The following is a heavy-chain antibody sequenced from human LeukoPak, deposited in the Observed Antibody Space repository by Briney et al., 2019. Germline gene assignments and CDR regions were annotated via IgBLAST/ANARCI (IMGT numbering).Heavy chain of an antibody. CDR2: INPNSGGT. CDR1: GYTFTGYY. D-gene: IGHD2/OR15-2a*01. Sequence: ASVKVSCKASGYTFTGYYMHWVRQAPGQGLEWMGWINPNSGGTNYAQKFQGRVSMTRDTSINTAYMDLASLRSDDTAVYYCTIFGYCNTSSCLGDHWGQGTMVTVSS. J-gene: IGHJ4*02. V-gene: IGHV1-2*02. CDR3: TIFGYCNTSSCLGDH.